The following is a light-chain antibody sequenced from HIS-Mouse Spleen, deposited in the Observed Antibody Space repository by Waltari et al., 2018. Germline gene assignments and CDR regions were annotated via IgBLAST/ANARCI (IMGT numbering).Light chain of an antibody. CDR1: QGISSY. CDR2: AAS. CDR3: QQYYSYPPMYT. V-gene: IGKV1-8*01. Sequence: AIRMTQSPSSLSASTGDRVPITCRASQGISSYLAWYQQKPGKAPKLLIYAASTLQSGVPSRFSGSGSGTDFTLTISCLQSEDFATYYCQQYYSYPPMYTFGQGTKLEIK. J-gene: IGKJ2*01.